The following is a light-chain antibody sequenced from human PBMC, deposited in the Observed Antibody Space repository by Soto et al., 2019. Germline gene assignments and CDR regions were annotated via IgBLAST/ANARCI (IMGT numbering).Light chain of an antibody. CDR1: QSVSTN. CDR2: GAS. J-gene: IGKJ2*01. V-gene: IGKV3-15*01. Sequence: EIVMTQSPATLSVSPGASATLSCRASQSVSTNLAWYQQKPGQVPRVLIYGASTRATEIPARFSGSGSGTEFTLTIDSLQSEDFAVYYCQQYNDWPPYTFGQGTKLDMK. CDR3: QQYNDWPPYT.